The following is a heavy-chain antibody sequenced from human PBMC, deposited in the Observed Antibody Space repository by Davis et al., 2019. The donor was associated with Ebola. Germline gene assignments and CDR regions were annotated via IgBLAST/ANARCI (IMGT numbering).Heavy chain of an antibody. CDR3: ARDYDSSGYYYGFDY. Sequence: GGSLRLSCAASGFTFSRYWMTWVRQAPGKGLEWVANIKEDGGENYYVDSVKGRFTISRDNAKNSLYLQMNSLRVDDTAVYYCARDYDSSGYYYGFDYWGQGTLVTVSS. CDR2: IKEDGGEN. D-gene: IGHD3-22*01. V-gene: IGHV3-7*03. J-gene: IGHJ4*02. CDR1: GFTFSRYW.